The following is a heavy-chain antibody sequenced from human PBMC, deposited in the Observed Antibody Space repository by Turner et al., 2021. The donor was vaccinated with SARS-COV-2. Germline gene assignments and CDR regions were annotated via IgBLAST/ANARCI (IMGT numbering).Heavy chain of an antibody. CDR1: GFPFSRSS. D-gene: IGHD3-10*01. J-gene: IGHJ4*02. V-gene: IGHV3-21*02. CDR2: INSGSSYI. Sequence: VQLVESGGGLVKPGGSLRLSCAASGFPFSRSSMNWVRQAPEKGLEWVASINSGSSYIYYADSLKGRVTISRDNTKRSLFLQMNSLRVEDTAVYYCARGRDYYGSGTYYNYDYWGQGTLVTVSS. CDR3: ARGRDYYGSGTYYNYDY.